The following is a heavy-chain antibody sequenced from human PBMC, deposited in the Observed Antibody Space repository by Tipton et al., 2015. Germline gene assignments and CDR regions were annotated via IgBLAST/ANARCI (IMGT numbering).Heavy chain of an antibody. CDR2: IYYSGST. CDR3: ARDLEHGMDV. J-gene: IGHJ6*02. V-gene: IGHV4-39*07. Sequence: TLSLTCNVSGGSISTSNYYWGWIRQPPGKGLEWIGSIYYSGSTYYNPSLESRITISLNTSKNQFSLKMSSVTAADTAVYFCARDLEHGMDVWGQGTTVTVS. CDR1: GGSISTSNYY.